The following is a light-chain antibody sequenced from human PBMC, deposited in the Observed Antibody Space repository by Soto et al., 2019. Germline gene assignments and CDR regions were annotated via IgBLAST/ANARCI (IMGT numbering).Light chain of an antibody. Sequence: DIQMTQSPSTLSASVGDRVTITCRASQSISSWLSWYQQKPGKAPKLLIYDASSLESGVPSRFSGSGSGTEFTLTISSLPADDFATYYCQQYNSYETFGQGTKLEIK. J-gene: IGKJ2*01. CDR1: QSISSW. CDR2: DAS. V-gene: IGKV1-5*01. CDR3: QQYNSYET.